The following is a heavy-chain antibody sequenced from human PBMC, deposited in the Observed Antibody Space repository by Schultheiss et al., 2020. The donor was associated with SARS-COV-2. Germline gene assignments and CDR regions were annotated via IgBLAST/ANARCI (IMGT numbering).Heavy chain of an antibody. V-gene: IGHV4-61*08. CDR1: GGSISSGGYS. D-gene: IGHD4-17*01. CDR3: ARAYGDSYYFDY. Sequence: SETLSLTCAVSGGSISSGGYSWSWIRQPPGKGLEWIGYICCRGSTKYNPSLKSRVTISVDTSKNQFSLKLSPVTAADTAVYYCARAYGDSYYFDYWGQGTLVTVSS. CDR2: ICCRGST. J-gene: IGHJ4*02.